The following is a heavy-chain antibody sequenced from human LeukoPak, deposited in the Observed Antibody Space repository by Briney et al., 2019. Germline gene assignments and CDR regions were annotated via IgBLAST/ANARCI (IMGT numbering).Heavy chain of an antibody. CDR1: GCSISSYY. D-gene: IGHD6-19*01. Sequence: PSETLSLTCTGSGCSISSYYWSWIRQPPGRGLEWIVCIYYSGGTKYNPSLTSRVTISVDTSKNQFSLQLTSVTAADTAVYYCARAVAGTLVRFDYWGQGTLVTVSS. V-gene: IGHV4-59*08. CDR3: ARAVAGTLVRFDY. J-gene: IGHJ4*02. CDR2: IYYSGGT.